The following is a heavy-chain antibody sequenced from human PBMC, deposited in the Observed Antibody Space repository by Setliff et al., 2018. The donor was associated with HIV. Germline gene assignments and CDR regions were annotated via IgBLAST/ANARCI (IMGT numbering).Heavy chain of an antibody. CDR3: ARYSPRGYTLTGPY. CDR2: IYYSGST. Sequence: SETLSLTCSVSGGSFSSDSYYWGWIRQFPGKGLEWIGSIYYSGSTYYHPSLKSRVTISVDTSKNQFSLKLTSVTAADTAVYYCARYSPRGYTLTGPYWGQGTLVTVSS. CDR1: GGSFSSDSYY. D-gene: IGHD6-25*01. J-gene: IGHJ4*02. V-gene: IGHV4-39*07.